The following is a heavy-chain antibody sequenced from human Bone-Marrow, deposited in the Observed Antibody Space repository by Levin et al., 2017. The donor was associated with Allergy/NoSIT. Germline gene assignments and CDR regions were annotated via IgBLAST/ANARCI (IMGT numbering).Heavy chain of an antibody. CDR3: ARGGLGELSYYYYGMDV. CDR2: IYSGGST. Sequence: GGSLRLSCAASGFTVSSNYMSWVRQAPGKGLEWVSVIYSGGSTYYADSVKGRFTISRDNSKNTLYLQMNSLRAEDTAVYYCARGGLGELSYYYYGMDVWGQGTTVTVSS. CDR1: GFTVSSNY. J-gene: IGHJ6*02. D-gene: IGHD3-16*02. V-gene: IGHV3-53*01.